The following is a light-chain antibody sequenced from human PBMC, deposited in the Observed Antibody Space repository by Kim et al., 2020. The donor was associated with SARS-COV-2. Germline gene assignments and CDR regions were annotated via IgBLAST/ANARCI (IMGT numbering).Light chain of an antibody. V-gene: IGKV3-11*01. CDR2: DAS. J-gene: IGKJ4*01. CDR3: QQRSKWPLT. Sequence: EIVLTQSPDTLSLSPGERATLSCRASQSVNIYLAWYQQKPGQAPRLLIYDASNRATGIPARFSGSGSGTDFTLTISSLEPEDFGVYYCQQRSKWPLTFGGGTKVDIK. CDR1: QSVNIY.